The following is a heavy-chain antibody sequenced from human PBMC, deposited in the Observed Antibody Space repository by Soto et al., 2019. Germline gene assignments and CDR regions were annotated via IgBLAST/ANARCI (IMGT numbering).Heavy chain of an antibody. Sequence: QVQLVESGGRVAQPGRSLRLSCVGSGFTFRTSGMHWVRQAPGKGLEWVAVALNDGSSKFYADSVKGRFTISRDDSKNTLYLEMNRLRAEDTAVYYCVKDVGIAVAVDSWGPGTLVTVSA. J-gene: IGHJ4*02. CDR1: GFTFRTSG. CDR2: ALNDGSSK. D-gene: IGHD6-19*01. CDR3: VKDVGIAVAVDS. V-gene: IGHV3-30*18.